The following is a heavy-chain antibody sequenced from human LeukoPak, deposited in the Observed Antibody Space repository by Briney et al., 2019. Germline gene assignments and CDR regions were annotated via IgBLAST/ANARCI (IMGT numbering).Heavy chain of an antibody. J-gene: IGHJ4*02. D-gene: IGHD4-23*01. CDR3: ARDRDYGGILYFDY. Sequence: GGSLRLSCAASGFTVSDNYLSWVRQAPGKGLEWVSLIYSDGRIYYTDSVKGRFTISRDSSKNALYLQMNSLRAEDTAVYYCARDRDYGGILYFDYWGQGALVTVSS. CDR1: GFTVSDNY. CDR2: IYSDGRI. V-gene: IGHV3-66*01.